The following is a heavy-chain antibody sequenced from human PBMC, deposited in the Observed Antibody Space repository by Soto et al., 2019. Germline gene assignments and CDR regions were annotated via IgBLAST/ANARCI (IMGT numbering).Heavy chain of an antibody. CDR3: AEAWGIDY. CDR2: ISGSGSST. D-gene: IGHD7-27*01. V-gene: IGHV3-23*01. J-gene: IGHJ4*02. Sequence: EVPLLESGGGLVEPGGSRRLSCAASGFTFSSYTMSWVRQAPGKGLEWVSTISGSGSSTYSADSVKGRFTISRDNSKNTLYLHMNSLRVEDTAIYYCAEAWGIDYWGQGTLVIVSS. CDR1: GFTFSSYT.